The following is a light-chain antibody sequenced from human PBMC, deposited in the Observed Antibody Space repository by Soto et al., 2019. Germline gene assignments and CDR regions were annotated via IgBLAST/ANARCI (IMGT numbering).Light chain of an antibody. Sequence: EILLTQSPSTLALSPGERATLSCRASESVRHYVAWYQQKPAQAPRLLIYDASNRATGIPARFSGSGSGTDYTLTISSLEAEDFEVYYCQHRDNWSYIFGQGTKVDIK. J-gene: IGKJ2*01. V-gene: IGKV3-11*01. CDR3: QHRDNWSYI. CDR1: ESVRHY. CDR2: DAS.